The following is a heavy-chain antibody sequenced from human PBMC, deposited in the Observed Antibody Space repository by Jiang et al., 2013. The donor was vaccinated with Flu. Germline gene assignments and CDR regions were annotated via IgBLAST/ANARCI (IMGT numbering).Heavy chain of an antibody. D-gene: IGHD3-9*01. CDR2: MNPNSGNT. J-gene: IGHJ4*02. Sequence: QATGQGLEWMGWMNPNSGNTGYAQKFQGRVTMTRNTSISTAYMELSSLRSEDTAVYYCARVYCTNGVCYREYYDILTGYYPSDYWGQGTLVTVSS. CDR3: ARVYCTNGVCYREYYDILTGYYPSDY. V-gene: IGHV1-8*01.